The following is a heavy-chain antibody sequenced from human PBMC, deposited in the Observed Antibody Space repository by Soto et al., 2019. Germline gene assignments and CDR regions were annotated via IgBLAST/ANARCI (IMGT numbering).Heavy chain of an antibody. CDR1: GGTFSSYA. D-gene: IGHD6-13*01. CDR2: IIPIFGTA. J-gene: IGHJ4*02. Sequence: GASVKVSCKASGGTFSSYAISWVRQAPGQGLEWMGGIIPIFGTANYAQKFQGRVTITADESTSTAYMELSSLRSEDTAVYYCAKDRDIYSTPPLAYGGQGPLVTVSS. V-gene: IGHV1-69*13. CDR3: AKDRDIYSTPPLAY.